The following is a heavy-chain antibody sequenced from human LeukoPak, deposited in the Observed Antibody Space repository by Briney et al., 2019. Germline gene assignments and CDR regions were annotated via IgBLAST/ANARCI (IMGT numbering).Heavy chain of an antibody. CDR3: TREIRTGYSYYFDY. J-gene: IGHJ4*02. CDR2: ISSSDNTI. D-gene: IGHD3/OR15-3a*01. CDR1: GFTFSSYS. V-gene: IGHV3-48*01. Sequence: GGSLRLSCAASGFTFSSYSMNWVRQAPGKGLEWVSYISSSDNTIYYADSVKGRFTISRDNAKYSLYLQMNSLRVEGTAFYYCTREIRTGYSYYFDYWGQGTLVTVSS.